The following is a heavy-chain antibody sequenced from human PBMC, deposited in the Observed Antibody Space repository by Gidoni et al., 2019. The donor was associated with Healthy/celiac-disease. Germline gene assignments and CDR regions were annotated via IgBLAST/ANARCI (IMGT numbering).Heavy chain of an antibody. D-gene: IGHD5-18*01. Sequence: VSAISGSGGSTYYADSVKGRFTISRDNSKNTLYLQMNSLRAEDTAVYYCAKRGDTAMVNRSWFDPWGQGTLVTVSS. CDR2: ISGSGGST. CDR3: AKRGDTAMVNRSWFDP. J-gene: IGHJ5*02. V-gene: IGHV3-23*01.